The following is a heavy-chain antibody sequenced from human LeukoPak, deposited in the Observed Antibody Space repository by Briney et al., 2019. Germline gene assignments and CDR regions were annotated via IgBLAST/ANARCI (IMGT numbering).Heavy chain of an antibody. D-gene: IGHD2-15*01. V-gene: IGHV3-11*06. Sequence: GGSLRLSCAASGFTFSDYYMSWIRQAPGKGLEWVSYISSSSYTNYADSVKGRFTISRDNAKNSLYLQMNSLRAEDTAVYYCARDMGHGSGASCYDYWGQGTLVTVSS. J-gene: IGHJ4*02. CDR2: ISSSSYT. CDR1: GFTFSDYY. CDR3: ARDMGHGSGASCYDY.